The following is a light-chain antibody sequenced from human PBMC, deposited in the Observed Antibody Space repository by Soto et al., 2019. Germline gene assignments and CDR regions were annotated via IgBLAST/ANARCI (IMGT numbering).Light chain of an antibody. V-gene: IGKV1-6*01. J-gene: IGKJ1*01. Sequence: GDRVTITCRASQGIRDDLGWYQQKPGKAPKLLIYEASSLQRGVPSRFSGSGSGTDFTLTISSLQPEDFATYYCLQDYNYPRTFGQGTKVEIK. CDR3: LQDYNYPRT. CDR2: EAS. CDR1: QGIRDD.